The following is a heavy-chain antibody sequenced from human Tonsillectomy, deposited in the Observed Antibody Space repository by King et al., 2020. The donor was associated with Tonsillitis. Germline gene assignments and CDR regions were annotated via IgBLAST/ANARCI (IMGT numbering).Heavy chain of an antibody. CDR1: GGSIINYY. Sequence: VQLQESGPGLVKPSETLSLTCTVSGGSIINYYWSWIRQPPGKGLEWIGYIYYSGSTSYNPSLKSRVTLSLDAPKNQFSLKLTSVTRADTAVYYCARHPRITIQESWFDPWGQGTLVTVSS. V-gene: IGHV4-59*08. J-gene: IGHJ5*02. CDR2: IYYSGST. D-gene: IGHD3-3*01. CDR3: ARHPRITIQESWFDP.